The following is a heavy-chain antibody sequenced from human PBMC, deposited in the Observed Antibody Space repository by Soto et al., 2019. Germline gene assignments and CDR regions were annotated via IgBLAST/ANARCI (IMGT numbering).Heavy chain of an antibody. CDR2: IYWNDDG. V-gene: IGHV2-5*01. D-gene: IGHD3-22*01. CDR3: AHYYYDSTGFSRLFDY. Sequence: QITLKESGPTLVHPTQTLTLTCTFSGFSLTTSGVGVGWIRQPPGRALEWVALIYWNDDGRFNPSLKSGFSITKDTPRNLVVLTLTNVDPVDTATYYCAHYYYDSTGFSRLFDYWGQGAPVTVSS. J-gene: IGHJ4*02. CDR1: GFSLTTSGVG.